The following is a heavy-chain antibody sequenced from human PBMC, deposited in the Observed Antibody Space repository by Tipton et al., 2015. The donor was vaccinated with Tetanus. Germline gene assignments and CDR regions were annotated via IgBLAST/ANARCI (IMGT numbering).Heavy chain of an antibody. CDR3: ARGLPREPFYLDF. Sequence: TLSLTCSVSGASINAGGYLWTWVRQHPGKGLEWIGNIYYTARTSYTPSLDSRVSISVNTSNNHFSLRLTSVTAADTAVYYCARGLPREPFYLDFWGQGKQVTVSS. V-gene: IGHV4-31*03. CDR1: GASINAGGYL. D-gene: IGHD1-26*01. J-gene: IGHJ4*02. CDR2: IYYTART.